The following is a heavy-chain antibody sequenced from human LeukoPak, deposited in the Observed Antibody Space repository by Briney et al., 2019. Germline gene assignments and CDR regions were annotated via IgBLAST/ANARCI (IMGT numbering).Heavy chain of an antibody. CDR3: ATAIKQWRVRTYYYFDY. V-gene: IGHV1-24*01. CDR2: FDPEDGKT. D-gene: IGHD6-19*01. Sequence: ASAKVSCKLSGYTLTALSMQWVRQAPGEGLEWMSGFDPEDGKTIYAHEVQVKVTMREYTAKDTSDMELSSLRSEDTALYYGATAIKQWRVRTYYYFDYWGQGALVTVSS. CDR1: GYTLTALS. J-gene: IGHJ4*02.